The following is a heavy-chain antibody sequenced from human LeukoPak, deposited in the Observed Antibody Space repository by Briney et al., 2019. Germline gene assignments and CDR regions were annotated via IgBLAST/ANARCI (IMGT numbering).Heavy chain of an antibody. Sequence: ASVKVSCKASGGTFSSYAISWVRQAPGQGLEWMGWINPNSGGTNYAQKFQGRVTMTRDTSISTAYMELSRLRSDDTAVYYCARDEREMATGDYWGQGTLVTVSS. CDR1: GGTFSSYA. D-gene: IGHD5-24*01. CDR3: ARDEREMATGDY. J-gene: IGHJ4*02. CDR2: INPNSGGT. V-gene: IGHV1-2*02.